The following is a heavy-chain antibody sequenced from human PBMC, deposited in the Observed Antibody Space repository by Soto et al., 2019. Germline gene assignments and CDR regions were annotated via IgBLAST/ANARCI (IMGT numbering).Heavy chain of an antibody. CDR3: ARAPFQQLGGEDFDY. CDR1: GFTFSSYG. J-gene: IGHJ4*02. V-gene: IGHV3-33*01. CDR2: IWYDGSNK. Sequence: QVQLVESGGGVVQPGRSLRLSCAASGFTFSSYGMHWVRQAPGKGLEWVALIWYDGSNKYYADSVKGRFTISRDHSKNTLYLQMNSLRGEDTAVYYCARAPFQQLGGEDFDYWGQGTLVTVSS. D-gene: IGHD6-13*01.